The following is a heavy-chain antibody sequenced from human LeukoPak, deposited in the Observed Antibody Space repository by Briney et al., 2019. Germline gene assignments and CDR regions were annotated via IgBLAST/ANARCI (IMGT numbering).Heavy chain of an antibody. J-gene: IGHJ4*02. CDR3: ARIMLSWREFDC. CDR2: INPDGSYM. CDR1: GFTFSHSW. Sequence: GGSLRLSCAASGFTFSHSWMTWVRQAPGKGLEWVANINPDGSYMYCVESVRGRFIISRDNAKNSLYLQTSSLRAEDTAVYYCARIMLSWREFDCWGQGTLVTVSS. D-gene: IGHD1-26*01. V-gene: IGHV3-7*03.